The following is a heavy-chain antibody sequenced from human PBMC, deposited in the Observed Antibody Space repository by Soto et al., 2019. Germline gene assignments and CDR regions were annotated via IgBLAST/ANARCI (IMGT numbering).Heavy chain of an antibody. D-gene: IGHD2-2*01. Sequence: QVQLQESGQGLVKPSGTLSLTCAVSGGSISSSNWWSWVRQPPGKGLEWIGEIYHSGSTNYNPSLKSRVTISVDKSKNQFSLKLSSVTAADTAVYYCARGGWDIVVVPAGTYNWFDPWGQGTLVTVSS. CDR1: GGSISSSNW. J-gene: IGHJ5*02. CDR3: ARGGWDIVVVPAGTYNWFDP. V-gene: IGHV4-4*02. CDR2: IYHSGST.